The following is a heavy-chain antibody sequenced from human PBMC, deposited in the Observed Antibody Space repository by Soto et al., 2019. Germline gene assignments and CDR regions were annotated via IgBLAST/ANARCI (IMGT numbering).Heavy chain of an antibody. D-gene: IGHD2-15*01. CDR1: GAFVGSGENY. J-gene: IGHJ3*02. CDR3: ARDVAHSYTGNM. Sequence: QVQVQESGPGLVKPSQTLSLTCTVSGAFVGSGENYWSWIRQPPGKGLEWIGYIFDSGITSYMPSLKSRVTMSLDSSNNQVSLTLRSVTAADTAVYFCARDVAHSYTGNMWGQGTMVTVSS. CDR2: IFDSGIT. V-gene: IGHV4-30-4*01.